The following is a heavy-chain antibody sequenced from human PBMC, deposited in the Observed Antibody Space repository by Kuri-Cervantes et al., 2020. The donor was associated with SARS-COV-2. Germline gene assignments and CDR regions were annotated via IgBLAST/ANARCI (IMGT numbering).Heavy chain of an antibody. V-gene: IGHV1-69*05. D-gene: IGHD5-18*01. J-gene: IGHJ6*03. CDR2: IIPIIGTP. CDR3: AREGGGIQLWASLGVYYYYYYMDV. Sequence: SVKVSCKASGGTFSSYALSWVRQAPGQGHEWMGGIIPIIGTPNYAQKFQGRVTMTRDTSTSTVYMELSSLRSEDTAVYYCAREGGGIQLWASLGVYYYYYYMDVWGKGTTVTVSS. CDR1: GGTFSSYA.